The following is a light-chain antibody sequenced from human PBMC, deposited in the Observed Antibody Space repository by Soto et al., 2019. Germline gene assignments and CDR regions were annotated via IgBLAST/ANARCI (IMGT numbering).Light chain of an antibody. Sequence: DIQMTQSPSTLSASIGDRVTVTCRASQSISSWLAWYQQKPGKAPKLLIYKASSLDSGVPSRFSGSGSGTEFTLTISSLQPDDFAIYYCQQYDSYALTFGVGTKVDIK. CDR1: QSISSW. CDR2: KAS. CDR3: QQYDSYALT. J-gene: IGKJ4*01. V-gene: IGKV1-5*03.